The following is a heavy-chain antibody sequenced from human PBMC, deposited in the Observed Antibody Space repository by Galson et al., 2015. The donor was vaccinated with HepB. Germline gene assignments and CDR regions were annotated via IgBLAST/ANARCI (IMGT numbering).Heavy chain of an antibody. CDR3: ARRGYSGYADY. J-gene: IGHJ4*02. V-gene: IGHV1-18*01. Sequence: SVKVSCKASGYIFTSNGINWVRQAPGQGLEWVGWISAYNGNTNYAQKLQGRVTMTTDTSTSTAYMELRSLRADDTAVYYCARRGYSGYADYWGQGTLVTVSS. CDR2: ISAYNGNT. CDR1: GYIFTSNG. D-gene: IGHD5-12*01.